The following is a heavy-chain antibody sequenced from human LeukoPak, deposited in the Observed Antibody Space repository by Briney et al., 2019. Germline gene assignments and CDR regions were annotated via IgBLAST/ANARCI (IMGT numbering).Heavy chain of an antibody. CDR1: GYSISSGYY. Sequence: SGTLSLTCAVSGYSISSGYYWGWIRQPPGKGLEWIGSIYHSGSTYYNPSLKSRVTISADTSKNQFSLKLSAVTAADTAVYYCARGLIDIVATITSDYWGQGTLVTVSS. V-gene: IGHV4-38-2*01. CDR2: IYHSGST. CDR3: ARGLIDIVATITSDY. D-gene: IGHD5-12*01. J-gene: IGHJ4*02.